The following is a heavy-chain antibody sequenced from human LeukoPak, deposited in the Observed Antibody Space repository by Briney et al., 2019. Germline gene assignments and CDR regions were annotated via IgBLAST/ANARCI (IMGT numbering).Heavy chain of an antibody. CDR2: ISYDGSNK. CDR1: GFTFSSYA. J-gene: IGHJ5*02. Sequence: GGSLRLSCAASGFTFSSYAMHWVRQAPGKGLEWVAVISYDGSNKYYADSVKSRFTISRDNSKNTLYLQMNSLRAEDTAVYYCARDRAVIYDFWSGPLFDPWGQGTLVTVSS. V-gene: IGHV3-30-3*01. CDR3: ARDRAVIYDFWSGPLFDP. D-gene: IGHD3-3*01.